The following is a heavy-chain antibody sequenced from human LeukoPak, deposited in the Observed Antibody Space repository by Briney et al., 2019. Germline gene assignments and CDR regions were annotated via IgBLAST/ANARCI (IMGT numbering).Heavy chain of an antibody. CDR2: INHSGST. CDR1: GGSFSGYY. V-gene: IGHV4-34*01. J-gene: IGHJ5*02. D-gene: IGHD3-22*01. CDR3: ARIAYTSGYYLSDRRRWFDP. Sequence: PSETLSLTCAVYGGSFSGYYWSWIRQPPGEGLEWIGEINHSGSTNYNPSLKSRVTISVDTSKNQFSLKLSSVTAADTAVYYCARIAYTSGYYLSDRRRWFDPWGQGTLVTVSS.